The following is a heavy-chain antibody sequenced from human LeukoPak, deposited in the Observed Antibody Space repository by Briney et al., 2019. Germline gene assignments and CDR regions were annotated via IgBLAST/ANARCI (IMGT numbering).Heavy chain of an antibody. D-gene: IGHD3-9*01. CDR3: AIAYYDILTGYYIDYCYGMDV. V-gene: IGHV1-2*04. CDR2: INPNSGGT. CDR1: GYTFTGYY. Sequence: ASVKVSCKASGYTFTGYYMHWVRQAPGQGLEWMGWINPNSGGTNYAQKFQGWVTMTRDTSISTAYMELSRLRSDDTAVYYCAIAYYDILTGYYIDYCYGMDVWGQGTTVTVSS. J-gene: IGHJ6*02.